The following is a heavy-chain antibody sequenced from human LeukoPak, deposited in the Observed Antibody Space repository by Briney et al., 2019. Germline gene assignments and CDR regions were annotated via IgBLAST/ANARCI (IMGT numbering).Heavy chain of an antibody. CDR3: ARPIYSGSYRHAFDI. CDR1: GGSISSSSYY. Sequence: SETLSLTCTVSGGSISSSSYYWGWIRQPPGKGLEWIGSIYYSGSTYYNPSLKSRVTISVDTSKNQISLKLSSVTAADTAVYYCARPIYSGSYRHAFDIWGQGTMVTVFS. J-gene: IGHJ3*02. V-gene: IGHV4-39*01. CDR2: IYYSGST. D-gene: IGHD1-26*01.